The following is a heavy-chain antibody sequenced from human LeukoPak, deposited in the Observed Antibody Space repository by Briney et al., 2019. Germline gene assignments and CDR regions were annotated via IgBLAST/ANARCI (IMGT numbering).Heavy chain of an antibody. J-gene: IGHJ4*02. CDR3: ARATQRRRIAAVGIFDY. CDR2: IGSSGDII. Sequence: GGSLRLSCVPSGFTFSSYEMIWVRQAPGKVLEWVSYIGSSGDIIYYADSVKGRFTISRDNAKNSLYLQMNSLRAEDTAVYYCARATQRRRIAAVGIFDYWGQGTLVTVSS. V-gene: IGHV3-48*03. CDR1: GFTFSSYE. D-gene: IGHD6-13*01.